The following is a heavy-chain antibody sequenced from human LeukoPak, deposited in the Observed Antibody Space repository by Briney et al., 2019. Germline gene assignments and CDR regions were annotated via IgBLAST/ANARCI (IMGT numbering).Heavy chain of an antibody. D-gene: IGHD2-15*01. CDR2: IYYSGSS. J-gene: IGHJ6*03. V-gene: IGHV4-39*01. Sequence: PSETLSLTCTVSGGSISSSSYYWGWVRQPPGKGLEWIGSIYYSGSSYSSPSLKSRVTISIDTSKNQFSLRLSSVTAADTAVYYCARHPSWHYYYFYMDVWGKGTTVTVSS. CDR3: ARHPSWHYYYFYMDV. CDR1: GGSISSSSYY.